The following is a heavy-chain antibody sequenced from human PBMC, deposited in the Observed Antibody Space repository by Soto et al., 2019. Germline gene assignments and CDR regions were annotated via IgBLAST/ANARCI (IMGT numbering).Heavy chain of an antibody. D-gene: IGHD3-3*01. CDR2: IRAHDGDT. Sequence: GSVKVSWKASGYTFNTYGISWVRQAPGQGLEWLGWIRAHDGDTNYPQKFQGRVTMTTDTSTSTAYMELRSLTSDDTAIYYCARDWGLGQFLANKDYWAQGTLVTVSS. J-gene: IGHJ4*02. CDR1: GYTFNTYG. V-gene: IGHV1-18*01. CDR3: ARDWGLGQFLANKDY.